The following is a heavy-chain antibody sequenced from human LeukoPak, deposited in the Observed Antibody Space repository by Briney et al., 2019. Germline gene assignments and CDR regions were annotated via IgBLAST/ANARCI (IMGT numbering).Heavy chain of an antibody. Sequence: GESLKISCKGSGYSFTSYWISWVRQMPGRGLEWMGRIDPSDSYTNYSPSFQGHVTISADKSISTAYLQWSSLKASDTAMYYCARQVAAAGTGGLLLGYGMDVWGQGTTVTVPS. CDR2: IDPSDSYT. CDR3: ARQVAAAGTGGLLLGYGMDV. D-gene: IGHD6-13*01. V-gene: IGHV5-10-1*01. CDR1: GYSFTSYW. J-gene: IGHJ6*02.